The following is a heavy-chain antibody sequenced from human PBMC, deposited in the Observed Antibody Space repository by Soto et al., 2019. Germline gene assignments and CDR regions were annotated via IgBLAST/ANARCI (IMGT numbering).Heavy chain of an antibody. D-gene: IGHD3-9*01. CDR3: ARTPRYTVYYDILTGYLDY. Sequence: SETLPLTCAVDGGTFSGYYWSWIRQPPGKGLEWIGEINHSGSTNYNPSLKSRVTISVDTSKNQFSLKLSSVTAADTAVDYCARTPRYTVYYDILTGYLDYWGQGPLVTVSS. CDR2: INHSGST. J-gene: IGHJ4*02. V-gene: IGHV4-34*01. CDR1: GGTFSGYY.